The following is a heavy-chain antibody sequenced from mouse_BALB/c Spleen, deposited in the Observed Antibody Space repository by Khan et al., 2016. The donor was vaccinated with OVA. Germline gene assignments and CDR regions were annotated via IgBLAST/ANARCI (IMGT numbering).Heavy chain of an antibody. D-gene: IGHD1-1*01. CDR1: GYTFSSSW. V-gene: IGHV1-80*01. Sequence: QVQLQQSGAELVRPGSSVKISCKASGYTFSSSWMNWVKQRPGQGLEWIGQIFPGNDDADYNGKFKGKATLTADKTSRTAYMQITSLTSEDSAVYFCARYFGSRLSYWGQGTLVTVSA. J-gene: IGHJ3*01. CDR3: ARYFGSRLSY. CDR2: IFPGNDDA.